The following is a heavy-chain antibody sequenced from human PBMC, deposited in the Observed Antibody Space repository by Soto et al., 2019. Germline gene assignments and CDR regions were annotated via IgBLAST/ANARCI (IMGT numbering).Heavy chain of an antibody. Sequence: QVQLQESGPGLVKPSQTLSLTCTVSGGSISRGGYYWSWIRQHPGKGLEWIGYIYYSGGTYYNPSPKSRVTISVDTSENQFSLRLSSVTAADTAVYYCARKDSGYADDMDVWGKGTTVTVSS. CDR3: ARKDSGYADDMDV. J-gene: IGHJ6*03. V-gene: IGHV4-31*03. CDR2: IYYSGGT. CDR1: GGSISRGGYY. D-gene: IGHD5-12*01.